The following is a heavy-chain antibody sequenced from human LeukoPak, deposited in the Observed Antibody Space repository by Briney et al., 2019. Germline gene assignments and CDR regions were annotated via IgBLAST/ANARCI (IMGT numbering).Heavy chain of an antibody. D-gene: IGHD2-2*01. CDR2: INHSGST. CDR1: GFTFSSYA. V-gene: IGHV4-34*01. CDR3: ARKTRWGYCSSTSCSPFDY. Sequence: GSLRLSCAASGFTFSSYAMSWVRQAPGKGLEWIGEINHSGSTNYNPSLKSRVTISVDTSKNQFSLKLSSVTAADTAVYYCARKTRWGYCSSTSCSPFDYWGQGTLVTVSS. J-gene: IGHJ4*02.